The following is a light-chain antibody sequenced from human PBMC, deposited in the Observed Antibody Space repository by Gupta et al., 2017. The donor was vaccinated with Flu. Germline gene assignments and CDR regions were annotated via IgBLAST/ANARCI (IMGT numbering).Light chain of an antibody. CDR3: QQSYSTPQS. Sequence: DIHMTPSPSSLSASVGDRVTITCRASQSISSYLNWYQQKPGKAPKLLIYAASSLHSGVPARFSGSGSGTDFTLTISSLQPEDFATYYCQQSYSTPQSFGQGTKLEIK. CDR2: AAS. CDR1: QSISSY. J-gene: IGKJ2*03. V-gene: IGKV1-39*01.